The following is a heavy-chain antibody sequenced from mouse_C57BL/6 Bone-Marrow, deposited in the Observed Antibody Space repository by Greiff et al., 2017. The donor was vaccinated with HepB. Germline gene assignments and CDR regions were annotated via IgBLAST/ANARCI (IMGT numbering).Heavy chain of an antibody. CDR2: VFPGSGGS. CDR1: GYTFTNNW. D-gene: IGHD1-1*01. CDR3: ARPYYYGSSFHWYFDV. Sequence: QVQLKQPGAELVKPWASVKMSCRASGYTFTNNWITWVRQRPGQGLEWIGDVFPGSGGSNNNEKFKRRATLTVDTSSSTAYMQLSSLTSEDTAIYYCARPYYYGSSFHWYFDVWGTGTTVTVSS. V-gene: IGHV1-55*01. J-gene: IGHJ1*03.